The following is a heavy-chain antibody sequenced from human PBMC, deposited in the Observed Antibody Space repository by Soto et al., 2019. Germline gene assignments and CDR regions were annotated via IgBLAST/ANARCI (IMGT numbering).Heavy chain of an antibody. CDR3: ARDRPGTTVFDY. D-gene: IGHD1-7*01. Sequence: PSETLSLTCTVSGGSISSYYWSWIRQPPGKGLEWIGYIYYSGSTNYNPSLKSRVTISVDTSKNHFSLKLSSVTAADTAVYYCARDRPGTTVFDYWGQGTLVTVSS. V-gene: IGHV4-59*01. CDR2: IYYSGST. J-gene: IGHJ4*02. CDR1: GGSISSYY.